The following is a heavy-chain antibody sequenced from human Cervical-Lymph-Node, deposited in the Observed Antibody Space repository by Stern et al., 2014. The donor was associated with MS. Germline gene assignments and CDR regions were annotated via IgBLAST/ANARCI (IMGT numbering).Heavy chain of an antibody. J-gene: IGHJ6*02. D-gene: IGHD3-10*01. CDR3: TRGVRGNDYYGMDV. V-gene: IGHV3-49*03. Sequence: VQLVESGGGLVQPGRSLRLSCTASGFTFGDYAMSWFRQAPGKGLEWVGFIRGKAYGGPTVYAASVRGRFTISRDDSKSIAYLQMNSLKIEDAGVYYCTRGVRGNDYYGMDVWGQGTTVTVSS. CDR1: GFTFGDYA. CDR2: IRGKAYGGPT.